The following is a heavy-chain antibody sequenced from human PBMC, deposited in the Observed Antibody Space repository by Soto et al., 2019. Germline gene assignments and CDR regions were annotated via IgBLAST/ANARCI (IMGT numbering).Heavy chain of an antibody. D-gene: IGHD2-15*01. CDR2: IWYDGSNK. J-gene: IGHJ6*02. CDR3: ARDPCSGGSCYPPTGMDV. CDR1: GFTFSSYG. Sequence: VGSLRLSCAASGFTFSSYGMHWVRQAPGKGLEWVAVIWYDGSNKYYADSVKGRFTISRDNSKNTLYLQMNSLRAEDTAVYYCARDPCSGGSCYPPTGMDVWGQGTTVTVSS. V-gene: IGHV3-33*01.